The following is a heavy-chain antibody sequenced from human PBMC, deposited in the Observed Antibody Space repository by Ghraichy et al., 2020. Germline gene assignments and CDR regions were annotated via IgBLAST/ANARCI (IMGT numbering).Heavy chain of an antibody. V-gene: IGHV4-30-2*01. CDR2: IYHSGST. CDR3: VRAPYDDDGFYDDGFDI. D-gene: IGHD3-3*01. J-gene: IGHJ3*02. CDR1: GGSISSADYS. Sequence: SQTLSLTCAVSGGSISSADYSWSWIRQPPGKGLEWIGYIYHSGSTYYNPSLKSRVTISADRSKNHISLELSSVTAADTAVYFCVRAPYDDDGFYDDGFDIWGQGTRVTVSS.